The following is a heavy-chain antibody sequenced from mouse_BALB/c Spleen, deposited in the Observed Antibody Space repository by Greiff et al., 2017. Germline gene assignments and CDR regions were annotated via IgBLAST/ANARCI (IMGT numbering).Heavy chain of an antibody. V-gene: IGHV2-9*02. CDR3: ARDYGPFAY. D-gene: IGHD1-2*01. Sequence: QVQLQQSGPGLVAPSQSLSITCTVSGFSLTSYGVHWVRQPPGKGLEWLGVIWAGGSTNYNSALMSRLSISKDNSKSQVFLKMNSLQTDDTAMYYFARDYGPFAYWGQGTLVTVSA. CDR2: IWAGGST. J-gene: IGHJ3*01. CDR1: GFSLTSYG.